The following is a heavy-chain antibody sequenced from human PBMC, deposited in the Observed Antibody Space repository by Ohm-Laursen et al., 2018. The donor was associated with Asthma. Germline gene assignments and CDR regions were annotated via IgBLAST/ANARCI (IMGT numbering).Heavy chain of an antibody. CDR1: GFAFSNIW. V-gene: IGHV3-15*01. CDR2: ITSERSGGTR. CDR3: ATYNQYNAFDL. D-gene: IGHD1-14*01. Sequence: SLRLSCAASGFAFSNIWMTWVRQSPGKGLEWVGRITSERSGGTRAYAAPVKDRFTISRDDSKTTLYLQMNSLENEDTAVYFCATYNQYNAFDLWGQGTMVTVSS. J-gene: IGHJ3*01.